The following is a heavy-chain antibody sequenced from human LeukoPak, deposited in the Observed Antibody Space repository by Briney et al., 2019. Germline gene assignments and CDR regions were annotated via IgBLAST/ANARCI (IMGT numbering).Heavy chain of an antibody. CDR2: INPDGSEK. CDR3: ARTNPYYYDSSGRT. J-gene: IGHJ5*02. CDR1: GFTFSSYS. V-gene: IGHV3-7*01. D-gene: IGHD3-22*01. Sequence: GGSLRLSCAASGFTFSSYSMNWVRQAPGKGLEWVANINPDGSEKYYLDSVKGRFTISRDNARNSLYLQMNSLRDEDTAVYYCARTNPYYYDSSGRTWGQGTLVTVSS.